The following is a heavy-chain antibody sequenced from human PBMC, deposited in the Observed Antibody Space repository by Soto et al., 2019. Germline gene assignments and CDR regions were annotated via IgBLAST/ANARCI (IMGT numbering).Heavy chain of an antibody. CDR2: ISWNSGSI. D-gene: IGHD6-6*01. CDR1: GFTFDDYA. V-gene: IGHV3-9*01. J-gene: IGHJ2*01. CDR3: AKGEAELVPWDFDL. Sequence: ESGGGLVQPGRSLRLSCAASGFTFDDYAMHWVRQAPGKGLAWVSGISWNSGSIGYADSVKGRFTISRDNAKNSLYLQMNSLRAEYTALYYCAKGEAELVPWDFDLWGRGTLVTVSS.